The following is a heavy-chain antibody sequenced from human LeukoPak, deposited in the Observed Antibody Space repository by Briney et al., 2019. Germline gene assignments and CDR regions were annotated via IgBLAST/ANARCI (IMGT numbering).Heavy chain of an antibody. CDR3: ARGGFSRDFYYYFDY. Sequence: ASQTLSLTCTVSGGSISSGNYYWSWLRQHPGKGLEWIGYIYYTGSTYYNPSLKSRVTISVDTSKNQFSLKLSSVTAADTAVYYCARGGFSRDFYYYFDYWGQGSLVTVSS. D-gene: IGHD3-22*01. V-gene: IGHV4-31*03. CDR1: GGSISSGNYY. CDR2: IYYTGST. J-gene: IGHJ4*02.